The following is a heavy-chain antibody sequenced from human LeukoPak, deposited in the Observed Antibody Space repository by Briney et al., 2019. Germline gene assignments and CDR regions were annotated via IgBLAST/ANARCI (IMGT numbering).Heavy chain of an antibody. CDR1: GYSFSSSW. J-gene: IGHJ6*02. CDR3: ARIGVSDYGMDV. D-gene: IGHD2-21*01. Sequence: RGESLKISCQGSGYSFSSSWLGWVHQMPGKVLEWMGIIYPGDSDTRYSPSFQGQVTISADKSISTAYLQWSSLKASDTAIYYCARIGVSDYGMDVWGQGTTVTVSS. V-gene: IGHV5-51*07. CDR2: IYPGDSDT.